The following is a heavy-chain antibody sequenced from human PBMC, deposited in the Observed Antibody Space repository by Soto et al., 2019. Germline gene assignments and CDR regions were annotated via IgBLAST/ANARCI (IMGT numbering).Heavy chain of an antibody. J-gene: IGHJ4*01. D-gene: IGHD3-10*01. CDR2: IHNSGST. Sequence: ETLSLTCTFSGCSITSYYWSWIRQPPGKGLEWIGYIHNSGSTSYNPSLQSRVTISADVSKNQFSLDLRSVTAADTAVYYCARRWSGTDYWGHGTLVTXSS. CDR3: ARRWSGTDY. V-gene: IGHV4-59*01. CDR1: GCSITSYY.